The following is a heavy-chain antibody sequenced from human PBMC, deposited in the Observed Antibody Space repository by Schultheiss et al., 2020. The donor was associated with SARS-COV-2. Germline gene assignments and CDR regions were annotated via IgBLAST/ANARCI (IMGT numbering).Heavy chain of an antibody. V-gene: IGHV4-59*01. J-gene: IGHJ5*02. CDR2: IYYSGST. Sequence: SETLSLTCTVSGGSISSYYWSWIRQPPGKGLEWIGYIYYSGSTNYNPSLKSRVTISVDTSKNQFSLKLSSVTAADTAVYYCARGLSITMVRGVPPPPSYNWFDPWGQGSLVTAAS. CDR3: ARGLSITMVRGVPPPPSYNWFDP. D-gene: IGHD3-10*01. CDR1: GGSISSYY.